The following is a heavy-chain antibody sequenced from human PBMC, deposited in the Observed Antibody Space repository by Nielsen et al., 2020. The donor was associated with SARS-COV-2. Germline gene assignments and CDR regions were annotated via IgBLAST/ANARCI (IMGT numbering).Heavy chain of an antibody. Sequence: GSLRLSCTVSGGSISSSSYYWGWIRQPPGKGLEWIGSIYYSGSTYYNPSLKSRVTISVDTSKNQFSLKLSSVTAADTAVYYCARDRVTVTTAGGWFDPWGQGTLVTVSS. CDR3: ARDRVTVTTAGGWFDP. CDR2: IYYSGST. CDR1: GGSISSSSYY. D-gene: IGHD4-11*01. V-gene: IGHV4-39*07. J-gene: IGHJ5*02.